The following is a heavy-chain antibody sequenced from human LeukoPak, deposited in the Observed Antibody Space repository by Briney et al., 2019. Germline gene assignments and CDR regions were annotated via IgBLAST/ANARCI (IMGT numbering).Heavy chain of an antibody. Sequence: QPGGTLRLSCEASGFTFNSYGMSWVRQAPGKGLEWVSAISGSGYTTYYADSVKGRSTISRDNSENTLYLQMNSLRAEDTAVYYCAKSSGYGDYGYYYYYMDVWGKGTTVTISS. CDR3: AKSSGYGDYGYYYYYMDV. CDR1: GFTFNSYG. J-gene: IGHJ6*03. CDR2: ISGSGYTT. D-gene: IGHD4-17*01. V-gene: IGHV3-23*01.